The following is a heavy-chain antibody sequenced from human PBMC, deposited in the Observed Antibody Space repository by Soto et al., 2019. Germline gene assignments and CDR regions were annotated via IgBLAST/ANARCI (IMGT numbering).Heavy chain of an antibody. CDR1: GFTFSSYE. Sequence: GASLRLSCAAAGFTFSSYEMNWVRQAPGKGLEWVSYISSSGSTIYYAASVKGRFTISRDNAKNSLYLQMNSLRAEDTAVYYCAGGVDTSFGYGMDVWGQGTTVTVSS. CDR2: ISSSGSTI. J-gene: IGHJ6*02. V-gene: IGHV3-48*03. D-gene: IGHD3-10*01. CDR3: AGGVDTSFGYGMDV.